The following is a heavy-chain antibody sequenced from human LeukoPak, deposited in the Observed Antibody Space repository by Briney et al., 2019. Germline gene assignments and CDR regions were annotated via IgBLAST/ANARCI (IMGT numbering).Heavy chain of an antibody. CDR1: GGSFSGYY. D-gene: IGHD3-10*01. CDR3: ARLRGSG. J-gene: IGHJ4*02. V-gene: IGHV4-34*01. CDR2: INHSGST. Sequence: SETLSLTCAVYGGSFSGYYWSWIRQPPGKGLEWIGEINHSGSTNYNPSLKSRVTMSVDTSKNQFSLNLTSVTASDTAVYYCARLRGSGWGQGILVTVSS.